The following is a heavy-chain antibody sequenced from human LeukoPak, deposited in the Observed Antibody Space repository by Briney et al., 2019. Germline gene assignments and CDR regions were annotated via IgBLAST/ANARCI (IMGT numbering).Heavy chain of an antibody. CDR2: INHSGST. CDR3: ARRPVYYYGSGSLDY. V-gene: IGHV4-34*01. J-gene: IGHJ4*02. Sequence: SETLSLTCAVYGGSFSGYNWSWIRQPPGKWLEWIGEINHSGSTNYNPSLKSRVTISVDTSKNQFSLKLSSVTAADTAVYYCARRPVYYYGSGSLDYWGQGTLVTVSS. CDR1: GGSFSGYN. D-gene: IGHD3-10*01.